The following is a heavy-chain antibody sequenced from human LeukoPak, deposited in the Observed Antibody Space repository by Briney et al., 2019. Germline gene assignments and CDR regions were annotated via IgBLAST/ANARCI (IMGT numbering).Heavy chain of an antibody. CDR2: IYTSGST. J-gene: IGHJ3*02. CDR1: GGSISSYY. CDR3: ARDSDPYGDYPRGAFDI. Sequence: SETLSLTCTVSGGSISSYYWSWIRQPAGKGLEWIGRIYTSGSTNYNPSLKSRVTMSVDTSKNQFSLKLSSVTAADTAVYYCARDSDPYGDYPRGAFDIWGQGTMVTVSS. D-gene: IGHD4-17*01. V-gene: IGHV4-4*07.